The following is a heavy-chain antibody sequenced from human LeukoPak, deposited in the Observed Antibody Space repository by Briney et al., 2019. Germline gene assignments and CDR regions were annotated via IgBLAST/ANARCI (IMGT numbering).Heavy chain of an antibody. CDR1: WDSIYSGGYC. CDR3: EKQIAGAGKSGFDY. J-gene: IGHJ4*02. Sequence: SQTFSVTLTVSWDSIYSGGYCWSWLRQHPGTGLDGIGSINISASTYYTPYLKSLVSLSVITSNKQFSLTLSYLTAADTAVSYCEKQIAGAGKSGFDYWGQGTLVTVSS. D-gene: IGHD6-19*01. CDR2: INISAST. V-gene: IGHV4-31*01.